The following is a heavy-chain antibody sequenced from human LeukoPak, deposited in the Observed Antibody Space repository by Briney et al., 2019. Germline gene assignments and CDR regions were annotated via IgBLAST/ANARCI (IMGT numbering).Heavy chain of an antibody. D-gene: IGHD3-22*01. CDR1: GYTFTGYY. V-gene: IGHV1-46*01. CDR3: ARDQRYYDSSGHLDY. CDR2: INPSGGRT. Sequence: SVKVSCKASGYTFTGYYMHWVRQAPGQGLEWMGIINPSGGRTSYAQKFQGRVTMTRDTSTSTVYMELSSLRSEDTAVYYCARDQRYYDSSGHLDYWGQGTLVTVSS. J-gene: IGHJ4*02.